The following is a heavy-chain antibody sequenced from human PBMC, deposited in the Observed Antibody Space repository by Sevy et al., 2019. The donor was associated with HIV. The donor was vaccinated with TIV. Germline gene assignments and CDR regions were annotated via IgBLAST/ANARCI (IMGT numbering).Heavy chain of an antibody. Sequence: GGSLRLSCAISGFTVNDKYIIWVRQAPGKGLEWVSVIFSSGSTYYADSAKGRFTIPRDNSKNRVDLQMNCVRAEDTAVYYCVSLFLSYRSGWSYFDYWGQGTLVTVSS. J-gene: IGHJ4*02. CDR3: VSLFLSYRSGWSYFDY. V-gene: IGHV3-66*02. D-gene: IGHD6-19*01. CDR2: IFSSGST. CDR1: GFTVNDKY.